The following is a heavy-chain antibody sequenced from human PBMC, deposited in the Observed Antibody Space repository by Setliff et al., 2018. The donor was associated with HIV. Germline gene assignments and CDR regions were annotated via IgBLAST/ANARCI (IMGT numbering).Heavy chain of an antibody. Sequence: SETLSLTCTVSGGSISSGGYYWSWIRQHPEKGLEWIGYVYYNGDTYYNPSLKSRVTLSVDSSKNQFSLNLSSVTAADTAVYYCARAPGVTPLDHWGPGTLVTVS. CDR2: VYYNGDT. D-gene: IGHD2-21*02. V-gene: IGHV4-31*03. CDR3: ARAPGVTPLDH. CDR1: GGSISSGGYY. J-gene: IGHJ4*02.